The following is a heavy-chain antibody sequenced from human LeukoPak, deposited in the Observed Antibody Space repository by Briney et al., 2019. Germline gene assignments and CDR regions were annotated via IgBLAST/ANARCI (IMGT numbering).Heavy chain of an antibody. CDR2: ISSSGTYI. D-gene: IGHD1-7*01. CDR1: GFTFSTYS. V-gene: IGHV3-21*01. J-gene: IGHJ4*02. Sequence: PGGSLRLSCAASGFTFSTYSVNWVRQAPGKGLEWVSSISSSGTYIYYADSVKGRFTISRDNAKNSPYLQMNSLRAEDTAVYYCAVNNWNFDVWGQGTLVTVSS. CDR3: AVNNWNFDV.